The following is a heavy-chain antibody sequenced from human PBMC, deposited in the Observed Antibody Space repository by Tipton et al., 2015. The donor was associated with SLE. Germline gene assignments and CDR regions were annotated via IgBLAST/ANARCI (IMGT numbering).Heavy chain of an antibody. CDR1: GFTFSSYG. J-gene: IGHJ4*02. Sequence: SLRLSCAASGFTFSSYGMHWVRQAPGKGLEWVAVIWYDGSNKYYADSVKGRFTISRDNSENTLYLQMNSLRGDDTAVYYCAKDKESGARGFDYWGQGTLATVSS. CDR3: AKDKESGARGFDY. CDR2: IWYDGSNK. D-gene: IGHD3-10*01. V-gene: IGHV3-33*06.